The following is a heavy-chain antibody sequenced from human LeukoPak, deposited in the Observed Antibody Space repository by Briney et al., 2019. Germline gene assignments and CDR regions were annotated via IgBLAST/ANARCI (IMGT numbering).Heavy chain of an antibody. J-gene: IGHJ4*02. CDR3: ARRRYYFDY. CDR2: INHSGST. Sequence: SETLSLTCAVYGGSFSGYYWSWIRQPPGKGLEWIGEINHSGSTNYNPSLKSRVTISVDTSKNQFSLKLSSVTAADTAVYYCARRRYYFDYWGQGTLVTVSS. V-gene: IGHV4-34*01. CDR1: GGSFSGYY.